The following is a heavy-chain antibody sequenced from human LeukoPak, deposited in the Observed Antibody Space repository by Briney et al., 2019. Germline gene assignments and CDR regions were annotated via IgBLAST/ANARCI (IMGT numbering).Heavy chain of an antibody. CDR2: ISYDGSNK. J-gene: IGHJ4*02. CDR3: ARDPVIRGFWSGYYTYFDY. V-gene: IGHV3-30*19. CDR1: GFTFSSYG. Sequence: PGGSLRLSCAASGFTFSSYGMHWVRQAPGKGLEWVAVISYDGSNKYYADSVKGRFTISRDNSKNTLYLQMNSLRAEDTAVYYCARDPVIRGFWSGYYTYFDYWGQGTLVTVSS. D-gene: IGHD3-3*01.